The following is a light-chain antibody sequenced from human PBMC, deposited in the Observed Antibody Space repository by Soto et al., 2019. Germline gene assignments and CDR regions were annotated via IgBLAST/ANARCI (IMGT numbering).Light chain of an antibody. CDR1: SSNIGAGHV. CDR2: GSS. J-gene: IGLJ2*01. V-gene: IGLV1-40*01. Sequence: QSVLTQPPSVSGAPGQRVTISCTGSSSNIGAGHVVDWYQQFPGRAPNLLIYGSSNRPSGVPDRFSGSKSGTSASLAITALQAEDEDDYYCQSSDNALSASVFGGGTQLTVL. CDR3: QSSDNALSASV.